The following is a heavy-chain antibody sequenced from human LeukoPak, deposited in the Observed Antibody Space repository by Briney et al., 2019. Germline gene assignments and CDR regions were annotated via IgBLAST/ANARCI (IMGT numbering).Heavy chain of an antibody. D-gene: IGHD3-10*01. CDR3: AKVMVRGVIITGYYYYYMDV. V-gene: IGHV3-30*02. CDR1: GFSFSNYG. Sequence: PGGSLRLSCVASGFSFSNYGMHWVRQAPGKGLEWVAFIRYDGSNKYYADSVKGRFTISRDNSKNTLYLQMNSLRAEDTAVYYCAKVMVRGVIITGYYYYYMDVWGKGTTVTISS. J-gene: IGHJ6*03. CDR2: IRYDGSNK.